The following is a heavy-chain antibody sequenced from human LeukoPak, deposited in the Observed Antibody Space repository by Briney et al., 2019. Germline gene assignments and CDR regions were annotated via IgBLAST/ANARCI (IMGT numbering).Heavy chain of an antibody. CDR2: IKQDGGEK. CDR3: ARDSVVRGVKYYYYMDV. Sequence: GGSLRLSCAASGFTFSTYWMSWVRQAPGKGLEWVANIKQDGGEKYYVDSVKGRFTISRDNAKNSLYLQMYSLRAEDTAVYYCARDSVVRGVKYYYYMDVWGKGTTVTISS. J-gene: IGHJ6*03. D-gene: IGHD3-10*01. V-gene: IGHV3-7*01. CDR1: GFTFSTYW.